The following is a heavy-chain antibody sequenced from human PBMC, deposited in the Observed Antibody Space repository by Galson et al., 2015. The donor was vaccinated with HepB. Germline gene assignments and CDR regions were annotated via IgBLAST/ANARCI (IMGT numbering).Heavy chain of an antibody. CDR3: AREAPAASPYYYYYGMNV. CDR2: ISYDGSNK. V-gene: IGHV3-30*03. J-gene: IGHJ6*02. Sequence: SLRLSCAASGFTFSSYSMNWVRQAPGKGLEWVAVISYDGSNKYYADSVKGRFTISRDNSKNTLYLQMNSLRAEDTAVYYCAREAPAASPYYYYYGMNVWGQGTTVTVSS. CDR1: GFTFSSYS. D-gene: IGHD2-2*01.